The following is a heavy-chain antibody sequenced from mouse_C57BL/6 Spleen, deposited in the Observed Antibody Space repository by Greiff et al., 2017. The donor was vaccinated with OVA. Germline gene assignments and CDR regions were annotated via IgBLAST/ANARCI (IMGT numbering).Heavy chain of an antibody. J-gene: IGHJ4*01. Sequence: VQLVESGPGLVQPSQSLSITCTVSGFSLTSYGVHWVRQSPGKGLEWLGVIWSGGSTDYNAAFISRLSISKYNSKSQVFFKMNILQAYDTAIYYCARIVLLYYAMDYWGQGTSVTVSS. CDR2: IWSGGST. V-gene: IGHV2-2*01. CDR3: ARIVLLYYAMDY. CDR1: GFSLTSYG.